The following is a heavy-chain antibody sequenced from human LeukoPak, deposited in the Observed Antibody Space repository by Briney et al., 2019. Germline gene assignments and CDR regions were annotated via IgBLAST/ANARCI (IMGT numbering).Heavy chain of an antibody. Sequence: PGGSLRLSCAASGFTFSSYAMHWVRQAPGKGLEYVSAISSNGGSTYYANSVKGRFTIFRDNSKNTLYLQMGSLRAEDMAVYYCARAPALSIIVGASNGAFDIWGQGTMVTVSS. J-gene: IGHJ3*02. CDR3: ARAPALSIIVGASNGAFDI. V-gene: IGHV3-64*01. CDR2: ISSNGGST. CDR1: GFTFSSYA. D-gene: IGHD1-26*01.